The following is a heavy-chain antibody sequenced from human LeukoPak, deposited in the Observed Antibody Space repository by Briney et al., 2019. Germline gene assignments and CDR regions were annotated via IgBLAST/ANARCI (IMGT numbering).Heavy chain of an antibody. CDR1: GGSFSGYY. V-gene: IGHV4-34*01. J-gene: IGHJ5*02. D-gene: IGHD3-3*01. CDR3: ARKFNVLRFLEWATAWFDP. CDR2: INHSGST. Sequence: PSETLSLTCAVYGGSFSGYYWSWIRQPPGKGLEWIGEINHSGSTDYNPSLKRRVTISVDTFKNQFSLKLSSVTAADTAVYYCARKFNVLRFLEWATAWFDPWGQGTLVTVSS.